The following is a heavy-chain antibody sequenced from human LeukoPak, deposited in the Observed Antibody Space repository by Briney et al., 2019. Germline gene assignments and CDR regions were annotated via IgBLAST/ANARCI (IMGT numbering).Heavy chain of an antibody. V-gene: IGHV3-30*04. CDR2: ISYDGSNK. Sequence: GGSLRLSCAASGFTFSSYAMHWVRQAPGKGLEWVAVISYDGSNKYYADSVKGRFTISRDNSKNTLYLQMNSLRAEDTAVYYCAKGGSGWYSGPFDYWGQGTLVTVSS. CDR3: AKGGSGWYSGPFDY. J-gene: IGHJ4*02. D-gene: IGHD6-19*01. CDR1: GFTFSSYA.